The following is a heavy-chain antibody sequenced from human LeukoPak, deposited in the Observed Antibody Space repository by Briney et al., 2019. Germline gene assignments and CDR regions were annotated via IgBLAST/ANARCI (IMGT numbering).Heavy chain of an antibody. Sequence: GGSLRLSCAASGFTMRNHWMSWVRQAPGKGLEWVAVTSSDLNVKLYADSVKGRFTISRDNSRSTLYLQMNSLRPEDTAIYYCAREGYYGSGSPPSLYFDYWGQGTLVTVSS. CDR1: GFTMRNHW. CDR3: AREGYYGSGSPPSLYFDY. CDR2: TSSDLNVK. D-gene: IGHD3-10*01. J-gene: IGHJ4*02. V-gene: IGHV3-30*03.